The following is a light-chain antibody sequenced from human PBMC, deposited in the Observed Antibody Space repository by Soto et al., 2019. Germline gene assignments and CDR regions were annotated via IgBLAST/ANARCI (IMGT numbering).Light chain of an antibody. V-gene: IGKV3-11*01. CDR3: QQRTNWQLT. CDR1: QSVGKY. CDR2: DVS. Sequence: EIVLTQSPATLSLSPGERATLSCRASQSVGKYLAWYQQRPGQAPRLLMFDVSYRATGTPARFSGSGSGTDFTLTIRSLEPEDFAVYYCQQRTNWQLTFGGGTRVEIK. J-gene: IGKJ4*01.